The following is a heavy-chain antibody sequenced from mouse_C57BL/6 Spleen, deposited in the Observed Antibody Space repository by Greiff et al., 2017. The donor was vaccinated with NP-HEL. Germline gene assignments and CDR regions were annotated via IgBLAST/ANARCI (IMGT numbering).Heavy chain of an antibody. J-gene: IGHJ4*01. CDR3: ARKKDYYGWPDAMDY. CDR1: GYTFTDYN. V-gene: IGHV1-18*01. D-gene: IGHD1-1*01. CDR2: INPNNGGT. Sequence: EVKLEESGPELVKPGASVKIPCKASGYTFTDYNMDWVKQSHGKSLEWIGDINPNNGGTIYNQKFKGKATLTVDKSSSTAYMELRSLTSEDTAVYYCARKKDYYGWPDAMDYWGQGTSVTVSS.